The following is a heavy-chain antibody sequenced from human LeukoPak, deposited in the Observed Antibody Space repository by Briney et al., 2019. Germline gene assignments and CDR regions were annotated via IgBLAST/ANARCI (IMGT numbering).Heavy chain of an antibody. CDR1: GGSISSSSYY. V-gene: IGHV4-39*01. J-gene: IGHJ6*03. CDR2: IYYSGST. Sequence: PSETLPLTCTVSGGSISSSSYYWGWIRQPPGKGLEWIGSIYYSGSTYYNPSLKSRVTISVDTSKNQFSLKLSSVTAADTAVYYCARQGAGGYQYYYYMDVWGKGTTVTVSS. D-gene: IGHD2-8*02. CDR3: ARQGAGGYQYYYYMDV.